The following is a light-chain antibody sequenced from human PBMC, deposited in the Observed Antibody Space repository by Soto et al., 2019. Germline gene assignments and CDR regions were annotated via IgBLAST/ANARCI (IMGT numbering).Light chain of an antibody. CDR1: QSVSSY. Sequence: EIVLTQSPATLSLSPGERATLSCRASQSVSSYLAWYQQKPGQAPRLLIYDASNRATSIPARFSGSGSGTDFTLTISSLEPEDFAVYYCQQRSNWLGTFGQGTKVEIK. J-gene: IGKJ1*01. CDR2: DAS. V-gene: IGKV3-11*01. CDR3: QQRSNWLGT.